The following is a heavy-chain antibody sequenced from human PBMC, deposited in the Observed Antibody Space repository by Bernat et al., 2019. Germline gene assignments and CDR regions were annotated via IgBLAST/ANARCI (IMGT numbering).Heavy chain of an antibody. CDR2: ISYDGSNK. J-gene: IGHJ4*02. D-gene: IGHD2-15*01. CDR3: AKDCRGGSGYSGY. CDR1: GFTFSGYG. V-gene: IGHV3-30*18. Sequence: QVQLVESGGGVVQPGRSLRLSCAASGFTFSGYGMHWVRQAPGKELEWVAGISYDGSNKYYADAVKVRFTISRENSKNTLYLKMNSLRAEDTAVYYCAKDCRGGSGYSGYWGQGTLVTVSS.